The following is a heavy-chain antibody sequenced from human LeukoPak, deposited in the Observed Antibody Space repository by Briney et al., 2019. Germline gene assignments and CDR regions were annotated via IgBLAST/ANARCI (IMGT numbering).Heavy chain of an antibody. CDR1: EYSFPNYC. CDR3: AIGRGGQQLGDY. J-gene: IGHJ4*02. Sequence: GESLKISCKHSEYSFPNYCIGWVRQMPGKGLEWMGIIYPDDSDTRYSPSFQGQVTISADKSISTGYLQWSSLKASDTAMYYCAIGRGGQQLGDYWGQGTLVTVSS. CDR2: IYPDDSDT. V-gene: IGHV5-51*01. D-gene: IGHD6-13*01.